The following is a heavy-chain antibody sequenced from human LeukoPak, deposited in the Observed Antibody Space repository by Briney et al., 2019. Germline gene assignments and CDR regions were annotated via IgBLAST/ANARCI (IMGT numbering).Heavy chain of an antibody. CDR3: AHLVWEYVGGLDV. V-gene: IGHV3-23*05. Sequence: GSLRLSCAASGFIFRNYGMNWVRQAPGKGLEWVSGIYTNGNTRYADSVRGRFTISRDNSKNTLYLQMHSLRVDDTAVYYCAHLVWEYVGGLDVWGQGTTVTVSS. CDR1: GFIFRNYG. CDR2: IYTNGNT. J-gene: IGHJ6*02. D-gene: IGHD3/OR15-3a*01.